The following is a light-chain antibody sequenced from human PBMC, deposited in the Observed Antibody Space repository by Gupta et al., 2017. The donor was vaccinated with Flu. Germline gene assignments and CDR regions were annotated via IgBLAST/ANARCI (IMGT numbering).Light chain of an antibody. Sequence: DIQMTQSPSTLSASVGDSVTITCRASQSITSWLAWYQQKPGKAPKLLIYQASTLGSGVPSRFSGSGSGTEFTLTITSLQPDDFATYYCQQYSSYSTFSQGTKVE. V-gene: IGKV1-5*03. CDR1: QSITSW. CDR2: QAS. CDR3: QQYSSYST. J-gene: IGKJ1*01.